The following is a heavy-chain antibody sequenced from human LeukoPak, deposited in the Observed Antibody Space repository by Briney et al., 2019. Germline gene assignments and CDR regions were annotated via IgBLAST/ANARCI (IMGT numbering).Heavy chain of an antibody. J-gene: IGHJ3*02. CDR1: GGTFSSYA. V-gene: IGHV1-69*13. Sequence: GASVKVSCKASGGTFSSYAISWVRQAPGQGLEWMGGIIPIFGTANYAQKFQGRVTITADESTSTAYMELSRLRSDDTAVYYCARRLIRGYCSSTSCPGAFDIWGQGTMVTVSS. CDR3: ARRLIRGYCSSTSCPGAFDI. CDR2: IIPIFGTA. D-gene: IGHD2-2*01.